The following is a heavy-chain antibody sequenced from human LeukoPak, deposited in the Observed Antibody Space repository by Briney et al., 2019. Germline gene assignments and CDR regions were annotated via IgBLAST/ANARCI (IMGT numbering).Heavy chain of an antibody. CDR3: AKGLTRYSSGWYRGEDNWFDP. J-gene: IGHJ5*02. V-gene: IGHV3-23*01. D-gene: IGHD6-19*01. Sequence: PGGSLRLSCAASGFTFSSYGMSWVRQAPGKGLEWVSAISGSGGSTYYADSVKGRFTISRDNSKNTLYLQMNSLRAEDTAVYYCAKGLTRYSSGWYRGEDNWFDPWGQGTLVTVSS. CDR1: GFTFSSYG. CDR2: ISGSGGST.